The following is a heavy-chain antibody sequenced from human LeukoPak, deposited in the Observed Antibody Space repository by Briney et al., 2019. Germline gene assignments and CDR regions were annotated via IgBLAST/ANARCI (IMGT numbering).Heavy chain of an antibody. Sequence: SETLSLTCTVSGGSISSYYWSWIRQPPGKGLEWIGYIYYSGSTNYNPSLKSRVTISVDTSKNRFSLKLSSVTAADTAVYYCARHPPYYYDSSGYYYVPWGQGTLVTVSS. J-gene: IGHJ5*02. CDR1: GGSISSYY. D-gene: IGHD3-22*01. V-gene: IGHV4-59*08. CDR3: ARHPPYYYDSSGYYYVP. CDR2: IYYSGST.